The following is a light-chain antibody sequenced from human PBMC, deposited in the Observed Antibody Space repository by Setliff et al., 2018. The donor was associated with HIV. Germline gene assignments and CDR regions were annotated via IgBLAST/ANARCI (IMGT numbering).Light chain of an antibody. CDR2: EIT. Sequence: QSVLAQPASVSGSPGQSISISCTGSSSDVGAYNLVSWYRQYPGRAPQLIIFEITKRPSGISNRFSGSKSGNTASLTISGLQDEDESYYYCCSYAGDVDLVMFGGGTKVTVL. V-gene: IGLV2-23*02. J-gene: IGLJ3*02. CDR1: SSDVGAYNL. CDR3: CSYAGDVDLVM.